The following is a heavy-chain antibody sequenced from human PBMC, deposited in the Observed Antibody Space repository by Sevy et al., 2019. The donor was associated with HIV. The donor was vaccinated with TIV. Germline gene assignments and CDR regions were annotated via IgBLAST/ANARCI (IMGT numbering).Heavy chain of an antibody. J-gene: IGHJ4*02. CDR2: IYSGSST. Sequence: GGSLRLSCAASGFTVSSNYMSWVRQAPGKGLEWVSVIYSGSSTYYADSVKGRFTISRDNSKNTLYLQMNSLRAEDTAVYYCARAGDYYDSSGYLDYWGQGTLVTVSS. V-gene: IGHV3-53*01. D-gene: IGHD3-22*01. CDR1: GFTVSSNY. CDR3: ARAGDYYDSSGYLDY.